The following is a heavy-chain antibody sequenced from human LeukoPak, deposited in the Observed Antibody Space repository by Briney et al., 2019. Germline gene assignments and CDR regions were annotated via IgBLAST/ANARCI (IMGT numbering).Heavy chain of an antibody. CDR1: GFTFSSYA. J-gene: IGHJ4*02. CDR3: AKEHYDYVWGSYRYTGGY. CDR2: ISGSGGST. Sequence: PGGSLRLSCAASGFTFSSYAMSWVRQAPGKGLEWVSAISGSGGSTYYADSVKGRFTISRDNSKNTLYLQMNSLRAEDTAVYYCAKEHYDYVWGSYRYTGGYWGQGTLVTVSS. D-gene: IGHD3-16*02. V-gene: IGHV3-23*01.